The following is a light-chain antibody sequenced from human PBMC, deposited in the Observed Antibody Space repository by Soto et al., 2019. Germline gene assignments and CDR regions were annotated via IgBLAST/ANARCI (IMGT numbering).Light chain of an antibody. Sequence: DIQMTQSPSPLSASVGDRVTITCRASQNISTSLNWYQQRPGKAPNLLIYASSSLQSGVPPRFSGSGSGTDFTLTISSLQPEDFATYYCQQTYSTPITFGQGTRLEIK. V-gene: IGKV1-39*01. J-gene: IGKJ5*01. CDR3: QQTYSTPIT. CDR2: ASS. CDR1: QNISTS.